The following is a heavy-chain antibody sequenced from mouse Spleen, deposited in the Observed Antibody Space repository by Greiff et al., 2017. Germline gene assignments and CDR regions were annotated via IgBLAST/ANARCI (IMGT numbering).Heavy chain of an antibody. D-gene: IGHD1-1*01. V-gene: IGHV1-22*01. CDR3: ARDYYGSSYGY. CDR2: INPNNGGT. Sequence: EVKLQESGPELVKPGASVKMSCKASGYTFTDYNMHWVKQSHGKSLEWIGYINPNNGGTSYNQKFKGKATLTVNKSSSTAYMELRSLTSEDSAVYYCARDYYGSSYGYWGQGTTLTVSS. CDR1: GYTFTDYN. J-gene: IGHJ2*01.